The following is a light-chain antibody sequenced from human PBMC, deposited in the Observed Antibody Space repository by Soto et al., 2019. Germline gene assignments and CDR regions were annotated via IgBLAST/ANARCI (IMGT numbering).Light chain of an antibody. Sequence: QSILTQPPSASGTPGQRVTISCSGRSSNIGRNTVKWYRQLPGTATKLLIVSNDQRPSGVPDRFSGSQSGTTASLAISWIQSEEEADYISPSWDDRLNDWAFGVGTPLHVL. V-gene: IGLV1-44*01. CDR1: SSNIGRNT. CDR3: PSWDDRLNDWA. J-gene: IGLJ3*02. CDR2: SND.